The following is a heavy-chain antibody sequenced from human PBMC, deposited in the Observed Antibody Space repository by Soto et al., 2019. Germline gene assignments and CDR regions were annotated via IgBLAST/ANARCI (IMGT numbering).Heavy chain of an antibody. CDR3: ARLFDTSGWYDY. Sequence: ESLKISCKGSGYGFTSYWISWVRQMPGKGLERMGIIYPGDSDTRYSPSFQGQVTISADKSITTTYLQWSSLKASDTDIYYCARLFDTSGWYDYWGQGTLVTVSS. V-gene: IGHV5-51*01. D-gene: IGHD6-19*01. CDR1: GYGFTSYW. J-gene: IGHJ4*02. CDR2: IYPGDSDT.